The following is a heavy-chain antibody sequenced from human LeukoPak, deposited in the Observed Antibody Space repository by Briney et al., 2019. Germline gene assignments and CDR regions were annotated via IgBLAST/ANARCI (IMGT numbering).Heavy chain of an antibody. Sequence: FLRLSCATSGFTFSNYGIHWVRQAPGKGLDWVAVMWSAGSIQYYADSAKGRFTISGDNSKSTLFLQMNSLRAEDTAVYYCARGNGYDLDFDYWGQGTLVTVSS. V-gene: IGHV3-33*02. J-gene: IGHJ4*02. CDR1: GFTFSNYG. CDR2: MWSAGSIQ. CDR3: ARGNGYDLDFDY. D-gene: IGHD5-12*01.